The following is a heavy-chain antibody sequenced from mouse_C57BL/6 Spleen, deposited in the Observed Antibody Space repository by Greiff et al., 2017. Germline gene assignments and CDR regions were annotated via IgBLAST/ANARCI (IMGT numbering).Heavy chain of an antibody. CDR1: GFNIKDYY. J-gene: IGHJ4*01. CDR3: ARCPYDSNYDYAMDY. V-gene: IGHV14-2*01. D-gene: IGHD2-5*01. Sequence: EVNVVESGAELVKPGASVKLSCTASGFNIKDYYMHWVKQRTEQGLEWIGRIDPEDGETKYAPKFQGKATITADTASNTAYLQLSSLTSEDTAVYYWARCPYDSNYDYAMDYWGQGTSVTVSS. CDR2: IDPEDGET.